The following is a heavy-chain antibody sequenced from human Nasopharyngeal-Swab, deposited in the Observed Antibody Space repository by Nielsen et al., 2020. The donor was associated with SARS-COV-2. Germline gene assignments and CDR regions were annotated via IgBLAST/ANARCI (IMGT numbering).Heavy chain of an antibody. Sequence: SETLSLTCVVYGGSFTSYYWGWIRQPPGKGLEWIAEINHSGSTNYNPSLKSRVTLSVDTSMNQVSLEVSSVTAADTAVYYCARGLSGIVLAPILGLGPYYYYYYMDVWGKGTTVTVSS. CDR2: INHSGST. D-gene: IGHD2-8*01. CDR3: ARGLSGIVLAPILGLGPYYYYYYMDV. J-gene: IGHJ6*03. CDR1: GGSFTSYY. V-gene: IGHV4-34*01.